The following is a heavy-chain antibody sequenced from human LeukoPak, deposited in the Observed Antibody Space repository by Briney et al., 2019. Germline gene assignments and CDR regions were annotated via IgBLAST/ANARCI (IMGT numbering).Heavy chain of an antibody. J-gene: IGHJ4*02. V-gene: IGHV3-7*03. Sequence: GGSLRLSCAASGFTFSSYWMSWVRQAPGKGLEWVANIKQDGSEKYYVDPVKGRFTISRDNAKNSLYLQMNSLRAEDTALYYCAKGLLNYDILTGYFDYWGQGTLVTVSS. CDR3: AKGLLNYDILTGYFDY. CDR2: IKQDGSEK. D-gene: IGHD3-9*01. CDR1: GFTFSSYW.